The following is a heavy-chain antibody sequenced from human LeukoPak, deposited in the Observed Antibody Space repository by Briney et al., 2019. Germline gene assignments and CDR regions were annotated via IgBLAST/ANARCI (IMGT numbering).Heavy chain of an antibody. Sequence: GGSLRLSCAASGFTFSSYAMHWVRQAPGKGLEWVAVTSYDGSNKYYADSVKGRFTISRDNSKNTLYLQMNSLRAEDTAVYYCARDTSATTFDYWGQGTLVTVSS. J-gene: IGHJ4*02. CDR2: TSYDGSNK. CDR1: GFTFSSYA. V-gene: IGHV3-30-3*01. D-gene: IGHD1-1*01. CDR3: ARDTSATTFDY.